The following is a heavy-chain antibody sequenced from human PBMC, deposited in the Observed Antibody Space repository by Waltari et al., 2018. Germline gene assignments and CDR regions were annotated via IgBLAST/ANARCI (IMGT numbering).Heavy chain of an antibody. J-gene: IGHJ5*02. Sequence: EEQLLESGGGLVQPGGSLRLSCAGTGFTSGFMFSSFAMSWIRQVPGKGLDWVSTIIGNGANTFYADSVKGRFTISRDNSETTLFLQMNSLRAEDTGIYYCVRFFPFGVAVSWGQGALVTVSS. CDR2: IIGNGANT. CDR3: VRFFPFGVAVS. V-gene: IGHV3-23*01. D-gene: IGHD3-3*01. CDR1: GFMFSSFA.